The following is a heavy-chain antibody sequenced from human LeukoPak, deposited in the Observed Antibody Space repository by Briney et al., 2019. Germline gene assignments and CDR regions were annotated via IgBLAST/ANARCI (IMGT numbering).Heavy chain of an antibody. CDR2: MNPNSGNT. Sequence: EASVKVSCKASGYTFTSYDINWVRQATGQGLEWMGWMNPNSGNTGYAQKFQGRVTMTRNTSISTAYMELSSLRSEDTAVYYCARSPITYYDFWSGYYTRDPRYFDYWGQGTLVTVSS. CDR3: ARSPITYYDFWSGYYTRDPRYFDY. CDR1: GYTFTSYD. V-gene: IGHV1-8*01. J-gene: IGHJ4*02. D-gene: IGHD3-3*01.